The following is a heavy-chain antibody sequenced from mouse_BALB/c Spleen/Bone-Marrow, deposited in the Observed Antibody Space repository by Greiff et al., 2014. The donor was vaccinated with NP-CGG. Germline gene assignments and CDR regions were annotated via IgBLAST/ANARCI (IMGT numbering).Heavy chain of an antibody. CDR2: ISYSGST. CDR1: GYSITSDYA. V-gene: IGHV3-2*02. CDR3: ARCDYDGVDY. D-gene: IGHD2-4*01. Sequence: EVKLMESGPGLVKPSQSLSLTCTVTGYSITSDYAWNWIRQFPGNKLEWMGYISYSGSTSYNPSLKSRISITRDTSKNQFFLRLNSVTNEDTATYYCARCDYDGVDYWGQGTTLTVSS. J-gene: IGHJ2*01.